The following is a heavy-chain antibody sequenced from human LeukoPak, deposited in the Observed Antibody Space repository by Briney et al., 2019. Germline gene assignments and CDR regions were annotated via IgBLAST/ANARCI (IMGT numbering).Heavy chain of an antibody. V-gene: IGHV3-23*01. CDR3: AKGNYYDSSGYYYFDY. J-gene: IGHJ4*02. CDR1: GFTFSSYA. Sequence: PGGSLRLSCAASGFTFSSYAMSWVRQAPGKGLEWVSAISGSGGSTYYADSVKGRFTISRDNSKNTLYVQMNSLRAEDTAVHYSAKGNYYDSSGYYYFDYWGQGTLVTVSS. D-gene: IGHD3-22*01. CDR2: ISGSGGST.